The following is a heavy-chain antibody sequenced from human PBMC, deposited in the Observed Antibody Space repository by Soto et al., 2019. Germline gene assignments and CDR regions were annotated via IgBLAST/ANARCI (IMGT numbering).Heavy chain of an antibody. CDR3: ARDPSEGRVRNWFES. CDR1: GFTFSRYG. J-gene: IGHJ5*01. D-gene: IGHD2-2*01. CDR2: ISSTTSYV. Sequence: EVQLVESGGGLVKPGGSLRLSCAASGFTFSRYGMNWLRQAPGKGLEWVASISSTTSYVYYADSVKGRFSTSRDNAKNILYLEMYALRTEHTAVYYCARDPSEGRVRNWFESWGQGTLVTVSS. V-gene: IGHV3-21*04.